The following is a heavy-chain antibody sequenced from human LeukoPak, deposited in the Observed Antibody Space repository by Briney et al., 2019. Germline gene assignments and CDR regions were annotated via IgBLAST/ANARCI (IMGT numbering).Heavy chain of an antibody. CDR2: IYTSGST. Sequence: SETLSLTCTVSGDSISSYYWSWIRQPAGKGLEWIGRIYTSGSTNYNPSLKSRVTMSVDTSKNQFSLKLSSVTAADTAVYYCAREESDSSGYYMYYFDYWGQGTLVTVSS. CDR1: GDSISSYY. D-gene: IGHD3-22*01. J-gene: IGHJ4*02. CDR3: AREESDSSGYYMYYFDY. V-gene: IGHV4-4*07.